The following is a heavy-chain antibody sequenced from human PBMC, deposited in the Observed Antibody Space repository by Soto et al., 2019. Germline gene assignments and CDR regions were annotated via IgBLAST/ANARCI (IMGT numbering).Heavy chain of an antibody. CDR3: ARDQGDYYDSSGYSLGYYGMDV. V-gene: IGHV3-33*01. D-gene: IGHD3-22*01. CDR2: IWYDGSNK. Sequence: PGGSLRLSCAASGFTFSSYGMHWVRQAPGKGLEWAAVIWYDGSNKYYADSVKGRFTISRDNSKNTLYLQMNSLRAEDTAVYYCARDQGDYYDSSGYSLGYYGMDVWGQGTTVTVSS. CDR1: GFTFSSYG. J-gene: IGHJ6*02.